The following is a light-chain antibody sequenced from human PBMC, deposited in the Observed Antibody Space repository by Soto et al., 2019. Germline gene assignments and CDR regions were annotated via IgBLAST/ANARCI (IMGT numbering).Light chain of an antibody. CDR3: CSYAGTPYV. V-gene: IGLV2-11*01. CDR1: RSDVGGYNY. CDR2: GVS. J-gene: IGLJ1*01. Sequence: SVLTQPRSVSASPGQSVTISCTGTRSDVGGYNYVSWYQHHPGKAPKLMIYGVSERPSGVPDRFSGSKSGNTASLTISGLQAEDEADYYCCSYAGTPYVFGTGTKLTVL.